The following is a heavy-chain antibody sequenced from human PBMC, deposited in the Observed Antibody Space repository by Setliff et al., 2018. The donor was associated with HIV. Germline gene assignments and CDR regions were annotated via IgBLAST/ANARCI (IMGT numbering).Heavy chain of an antibody. CDR3: ASSAGAVPTTAPYGDYYYYFYMDV. CDR2: IIPIFGTP. D-gene: IGHD1-1*01. Sequence: GPSVKVSCKASGGIFSRFAFSWVRQAPGQGLEWMGGIIPIFGTPNYAQKFQGRVTITTDESTNTVYMELYSLTSEDTAIYYCASSAGAVPTTAPYGDYYYYFYMDVWGKGTTVTVSS. J-gene: IGHJ6*03. V-gene: IGHV1-69*05. CDR1: GGIFSRFA.